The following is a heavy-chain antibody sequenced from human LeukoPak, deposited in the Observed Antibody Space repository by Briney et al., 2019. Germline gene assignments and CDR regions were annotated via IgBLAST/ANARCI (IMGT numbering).Heavy chain of an antibody. Sequence: WGTLRLSCAASGFTFSSYGMSWVRQAPGKGLEWVSAISTSGGSTYYADSVKGRFTISRDNSKNTLYLQMNSLRAEDTAVYYCAKSGYNRFDYWGQGTLVTVSS. V-gene: IGHV3-23*01. CDR1: GFTFSSYG. CDR2: ISTSGGST. D-gene: IGHD5-24*01. CDR3: AKSGYNRFDY. J-gene: IGHJ4*02.